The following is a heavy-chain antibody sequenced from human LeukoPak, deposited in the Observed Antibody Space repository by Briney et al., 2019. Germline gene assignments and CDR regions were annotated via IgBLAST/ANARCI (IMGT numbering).Heavy chain of an antibody. CDR2: ISWDGDST. V-gene: IGHV3-43D*03. J-gene: IGHJ4*02. CDR3: ARVSGLVFFDY. CDR1: GFTFDDYA. Sequence: QPGGSLRLSCAASGFTFDDYAMHWVRQAPGKGLECVSLISWDGDSTYYSDSVKGRFTISRDNSKNTLYLQMNSLRAEDTAVYYCARVSGLVFFDYWGQGTLVTVSS.